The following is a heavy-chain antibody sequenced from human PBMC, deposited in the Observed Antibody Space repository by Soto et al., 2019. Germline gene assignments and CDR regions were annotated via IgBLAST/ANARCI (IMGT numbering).Heavy chain of an antibody. CDR1: GYSISSGYY. D-gene: IGHD6-13*01. J-gene: IGHJ6*02. V-gene: IGHV4-38-2*02. CDR2: IYHSGST. Sequence: SETLSLTCAVSGYSISSGYYWGWIRQPPGKGLEWIGSIYHSGSTYYNPSLKSRVTISVDTSKNQFSLKLTSLTAADSAVYYCVRDSAATGTPYYYYYCMDVWGQGTTVTVSS. CDR3: VRDSAATGTPYYYYYCMDV.